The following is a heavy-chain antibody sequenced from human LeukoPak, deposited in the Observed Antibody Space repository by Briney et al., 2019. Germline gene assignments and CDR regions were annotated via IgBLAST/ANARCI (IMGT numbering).Heavy chain of an antibody. CDR1: GFTFSSYS. CDR3: ARGSTYYDSSGQVPFDY. CDR2: ISGSSSTI. J-gene: IGHJ4*02. Sequence: GSLRLSCAASGFTFSSYSMNWVRQAPGKGLEWGSYISGSSSTIYYADSVKGRFTISRDNGKNALYLQMNSLRAEDTAVYYCARGSTYYDSSGQVPFDYWGQGTLVTVSS. V-gene: IGHV3-48*01. D-gene: IGHD3-22*01.